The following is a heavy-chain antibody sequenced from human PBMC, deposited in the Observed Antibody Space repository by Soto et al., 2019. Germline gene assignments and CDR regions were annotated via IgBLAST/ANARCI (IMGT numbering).Heavy chain of an antibody. J-gene: IGHJ4*02. CDR1: GFTFSSYA. CDR3: AKDSGGYRYYFDC. Sequence: EVPLVESGGGLVQPGGSLRLSCAASGFTFSSYAMSWVRQPPGKGLEWVSATSGSGDTTHDADSVKGRFTISRDNSKNTLYLQMNSLRAEDTAVYYCAKDSGGYRYYFDCWGQGTLVTVSS. V-gene: IGHV3-23*04. D-gene: IGHD6-19*01. CDR2: TSGSGDTT.